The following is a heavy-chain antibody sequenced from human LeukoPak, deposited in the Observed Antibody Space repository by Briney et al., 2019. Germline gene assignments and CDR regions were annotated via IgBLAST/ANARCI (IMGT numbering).Heavy chain of an antibody. CDR1: GFTFNSYT. D-gene: IGHD3-9*01. CDR2: ISYDGSNK. J-gene: IGHJ4*02. Sequence: GGSLRLSCAASGFTFNSYTMHWVRQAPGKGLEWVAVISYDGSNKYYADSVKGRFTISRDNSKNTLYLQMNSLRAEDTAVYYCAKDSSVLRYFGAAVPPFDYWGQGTLVTVSS. V-gene: IGHV3-30*04. CDR3: AKDSSVLRYFGAAVPPFDY.